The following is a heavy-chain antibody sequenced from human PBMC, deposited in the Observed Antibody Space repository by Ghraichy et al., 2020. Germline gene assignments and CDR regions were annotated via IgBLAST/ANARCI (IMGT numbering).Heavy chain of an antibody. CDR3: ARAPSYYYDSSGYYYYFDY. CDR2: INPNSGGT. D-gene: IGHD3-22*01. J-gene: IGHJ4*02. Sequence: ASVKVSCKASGYTFTGYYMHWVRQAPGQGLEWMGWINPNSGGTNYAQKFQGWVTMTRDTSISTAYMELSRLRSDDTAVYYCARAPSYYYDSSGYYYYFDYWGQGTLVTVSS. CDR1: GYTFTGYY. V-gene: IGHV1-2*04.